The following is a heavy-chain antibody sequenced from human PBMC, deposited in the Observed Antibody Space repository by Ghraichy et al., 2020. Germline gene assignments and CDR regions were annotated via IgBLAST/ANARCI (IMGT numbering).Heavy chain of an antibody. J-gene: IGHJ4*02. Sequence: ASVKVSCKASGYTFTDYYMHWVRQAPGQGLEWMGLMNPNSGGTTYAQKFQGRVTMTRDTSISTAYMELSRLTSDDTALYYCSRDVSGSYDYWGQGTLVTLSS. D-gene: IGHD1-26*01. V-gene: IGHV1-2*02. CDR3: SRDVSGSYDY. CDR1: GYTFTDYY. CDR2: MNPNSGGT.